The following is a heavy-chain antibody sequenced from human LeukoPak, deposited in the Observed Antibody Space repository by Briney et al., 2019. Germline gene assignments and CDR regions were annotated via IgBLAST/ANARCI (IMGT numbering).Heavy chain of an antibody. CDR1: GYTFTSYG. J-gene: IGHJ6*04. CDR3: AREGEYYGSGSYYPYYYGMDV. D-gene: IGHD3-10*01. V-gene: IGHV1-18*04. CDR2: ISAYSSNT. Sequence: GSVRVSCAASGYTFTSYGISWVRQAPGQGLEWMGWISAYSSNTNYAQKLKGRVTMTTDTSTSTVYMELRSLRSDDTAVYYCAREGEYYGSGSYYPYYYGMDVWGKGTTVTVSS.